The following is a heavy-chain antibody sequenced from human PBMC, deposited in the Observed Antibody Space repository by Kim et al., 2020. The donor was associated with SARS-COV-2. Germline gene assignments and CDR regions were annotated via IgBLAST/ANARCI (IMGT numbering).Heavy chain of an antibody. CDR1: GYTLTELS. CDR2: FDPEDGET. Sequence: ASVKVSCKVSGYTLTELSMHWVRQAPGKGLEWMGGFDPEDGETIYAQKFQGRVTMTEDTSTDTAYMELSSLRSEDTAVYYCATKGLTVGGSYFPDYWGQGTLVTVSS. J-gene: IGHJ4*02. V-gene: IGHV1-24*01. CDR3: ATKGLTVGGSYFPDY. D-gene: IGHD1-26*01.